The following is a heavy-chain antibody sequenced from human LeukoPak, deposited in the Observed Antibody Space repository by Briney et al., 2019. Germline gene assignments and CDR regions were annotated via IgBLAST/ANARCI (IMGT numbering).Heavy chain of an antibody. CDR2: IRAYDRTS. V-gene: IGHV1-18*01. CDR3: ARGGVSNSWYRSPDY. D-gene: IGHD6-13*01. J-gene: IGHJ4*02. Sequence: ASVKVSCKASGYTFTIYGIGWGRQAPRQSLKWLRGIRAYDRTSNHTQKFQGRDTMTTDTSTRKAHMEVKSLTSDDTAVYYCARGGVSNSWYRSPDYWGQGTLVTVSS. CDR1: GYTFTIYG.